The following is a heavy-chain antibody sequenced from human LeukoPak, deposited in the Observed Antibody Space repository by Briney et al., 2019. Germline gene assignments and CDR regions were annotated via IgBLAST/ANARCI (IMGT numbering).Heavy chain of an antibody. D-gene: IGHD2-2*01. CDR3: ARAPYCSSTSCYVLDDAFDI. Sequence: APVKVSCKASGYTFTGYYMHWVRQAPGQGLEWMGWINPNSGGTNYAQKFQGRVTMTRDTSISTAYMELSRLRSDDTAVYYCARAPYCSSTSCYVLDDAFDIWGQGTMVTVSS. V-gene: IGHV1-2*02. J-gene: IGHJ3*02. CDR2: INPNSGGT. CDR1: GYTFTGYY.